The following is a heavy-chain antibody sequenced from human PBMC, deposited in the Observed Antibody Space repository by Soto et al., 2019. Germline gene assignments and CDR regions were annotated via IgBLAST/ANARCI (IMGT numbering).Heavy chain of an antibody. D-gene: IGHD4-17*01. Sequence: SVKVSCKASGYTFTSYYMHWVRQAPGQGFEWMGIINPSGGSTSYAQKFQGRVTMTRGTSTSTVYMELSSLRSEDTAVYYCAREGPKFYGDYSGNAFDIWGQGTMVTVSS. V-gene: IGHV1-46*01. CDR3: AREGPKFYGDYSGNAFDI. J-gene: IGHJ3*02. CDR2: INPSGGST. CDR1: GYTFTSYY.